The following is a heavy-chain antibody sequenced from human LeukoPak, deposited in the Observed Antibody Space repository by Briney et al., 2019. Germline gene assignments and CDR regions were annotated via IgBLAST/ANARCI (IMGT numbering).Heavy chain of an antibody. Sequence: SETLSLTCTVSGGSISSYYWSWIRQPPGKGLEWIGSIYYSGSTYYTPSLKSQLTASVDTSKNQFSLKLTSVTAADTAVYYCARHQIAAAGTTLDYWGQGTLVTVSS. D-gene: IGHD6-13*01. J-gene: IGHJ4*02. CDR3: ARHQIAAAGTTLDY. V-gene: IGHV4-59*05. CDR2: IYYSGST. CDR1: GGSISSYY.